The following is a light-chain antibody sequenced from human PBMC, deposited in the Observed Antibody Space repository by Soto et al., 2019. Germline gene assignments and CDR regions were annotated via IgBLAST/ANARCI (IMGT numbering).Light chain of an antibody. CDR1: QGISSY. J-gene: IGKJ3*01. Sequence: AIRMTQSPSSFSASTGDRVTITCRASQGISSYLAWYQQKPGKAPKLLIYAASTLKSGVPSRFSGSGSGTDFTLTISCLQSEDFATYYCQQYYSYQFTFGPGTKVDIK. CDR3: QQYYSYQFT. V-gene: IGKV1-8*01. CDR2: AAS.